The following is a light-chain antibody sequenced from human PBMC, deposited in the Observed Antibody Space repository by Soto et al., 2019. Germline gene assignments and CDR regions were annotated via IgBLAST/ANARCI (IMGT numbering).Light chain of an antibody. J-gene: IGLJ1*01. Sequence: QSVLTQPPSASGTPGQRVTISCFGSSSNIGSSTVNWYQQLPGTAPKSLIYSNSQRPSGVPDRFSGSKSGTSASLAISGLQSEDEADYYCAAWDDTLTDYVFGTGTKLTVL. CDR3: AAWDDTLTDYV. V-gene: IGLV1-44*01. CDR2: SNS. CDR1: SSNIGSST.